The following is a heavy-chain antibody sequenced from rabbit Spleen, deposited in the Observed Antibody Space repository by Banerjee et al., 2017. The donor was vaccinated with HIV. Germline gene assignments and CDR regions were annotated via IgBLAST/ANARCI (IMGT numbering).Heavy chain of an antibody. D-gene: IGHD7-1*01. CDR3: ARTHTSDGTHFNL. V-gene: IGHV1S45*01. Sequence: QEQLVESGGGLVKPGGTLTLTCTASGFSFSRGAWICWVRQAPGKGLEWIACIDAGSSDTTYYASWVKGRFTISKTSSTTVTLRMTSLTAADTATYFCARTHTSDGTHFNLWGQGTLVTVS. CDR1: GFSFSRGAW. J-gene: IGHJ4*01. CDR2: IDAGSSDTT.